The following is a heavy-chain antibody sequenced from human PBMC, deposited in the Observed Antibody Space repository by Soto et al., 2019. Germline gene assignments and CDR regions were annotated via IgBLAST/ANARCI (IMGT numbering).Heavy chain of an antibody. Sequence: GGSLRLSCEASGFAFDTYGMDWIRQGAGQGLEWVATMSYDGSKIYYRDSVRGRFSISRDDSKRTLYLQMNSLRAEDTAVYYCAKDRDPYYYYYIMDVWGQGTTVTVSS. J-gene: IGHJ6*02. V-gene: IGHV3-30*18. CDR1: GFAFDTYG. CDR2: MSYDGSKI. CDR3: AKDRDPYYYYYIMDV.